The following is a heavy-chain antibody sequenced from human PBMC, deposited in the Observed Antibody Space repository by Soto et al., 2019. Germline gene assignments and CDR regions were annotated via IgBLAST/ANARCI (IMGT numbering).Heavy chain of an antibody. Sequence: QVQLVESGGGVVQPGRSLRLSCAASGFTFSSYAMHWVRQAPGKVLEWVAVISYDGSNKYYADSVKGRFTISRDNSKNTLYLQMNSLRAEDTAVYYCARRRVYATYRYYGMDVWGQGTTVTVSS. CDR1: GFTFSSYA. D-gene: IGHD2-8*01. CDR2: ISYDGSNK. J-gene: IGHJ6*02. CDR3: ARRRVYATYRYYGMDV. V-gene: IGHV3-30-3*01.